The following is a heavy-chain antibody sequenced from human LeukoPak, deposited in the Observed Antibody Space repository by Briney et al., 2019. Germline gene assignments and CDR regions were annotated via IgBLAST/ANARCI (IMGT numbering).Heavy chain of an antibody. Sequence: ASVKVSCKASGYTFTGYYMHWVRQAPGQGLEWMGRINPNSGGTNYAQKFQGRVTMTRDTSISTAYMELSRLRSDDTAVYYCARATVTTALLDYWGQGTLVTVSS. J-gene: IGHJ4*02. CDR3: ARATVTTALLDY. CDR1: GYTFTGYY. V-gene: IGHV1-2*06. CDR2: INPNSGGT. D-gene: IGHD4-17*01.